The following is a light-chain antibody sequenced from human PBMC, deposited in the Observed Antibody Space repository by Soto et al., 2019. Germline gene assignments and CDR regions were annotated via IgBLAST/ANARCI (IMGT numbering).Light chain of an antibody. J-gene: IGLJ1*01. V-gene: IGLV2-23*02. CDR3: CSFGGSGYV. CDR2: EVT. CDR1: TSDVGI. Sequence: QSVLTQPASVSGSPGQSITISCSGTTSDVGIVSWYQHHPGKAPKLMIHEVTKRPSGVSDRFSGSKSGNSPSLTISGLQADYQAGYFCCSFGGSGYVFGTGTKVTVL.